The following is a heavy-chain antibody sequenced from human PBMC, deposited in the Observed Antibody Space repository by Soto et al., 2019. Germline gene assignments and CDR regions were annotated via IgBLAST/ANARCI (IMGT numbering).Heavy chain of an antibody. J-gene: IGHJ4*02. CDR1: GGTVSSYA. D-gene: IGHD1-26*01. CDR2: IIPIFGTA. CDR3: TTRYSGSLDY. Sequence: SVKVSCKASGGTVSSYAISWVRQAPGQGLEWMGGIIPIFGTANYAQKFQGRVTITADESTSTAYMELSSLRSEDTAVYYCTTRYSGSLDYWGQGTLVTVSS. V-gene: IGHV1-69*13.